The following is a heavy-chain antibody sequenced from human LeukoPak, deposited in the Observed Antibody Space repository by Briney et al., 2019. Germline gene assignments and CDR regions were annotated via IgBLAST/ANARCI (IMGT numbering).Heavy chain of an antibody. Sequence: GGSLRLSCVVSGFTFSSYAMHWVRQAPGKGLMWVSRINRDGSRTDYADSVKGRFTISRDDAKNTLYLQVNSLRAEDTAVYYCARDMDSLAYCGGDCSIPYFDYWGQGTLVTVSS. CDR3: ARDMDSLAYCGGDCSIPYFDY. D-gene: IGHD2-21*02. CDR2: INRDGSRT. CDR1: GFTFSSYA. J-gene: IGHJ4*02. V-gene: IGHV3-74*01.